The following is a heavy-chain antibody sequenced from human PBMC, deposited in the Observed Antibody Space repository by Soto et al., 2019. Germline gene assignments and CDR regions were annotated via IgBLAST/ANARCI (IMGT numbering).Heavy chain of an antibody. CDR2: IIPILGIA. CDR1: GGTFSSYT. D-gene: IGHD5-18*01. Sequence: GASVKVSWKASGGTFSSYTISWVRQAPGQGLEWMGRIIPILGIANYAQKFQGRVTITADKSTSTAYMELSSLRSEDTAVYYCARDGYVDTAMVNYWGQGTLVTVSS. CDR3: ARDGYVDTAMVNY. J-gene: IGHJ4*02. V-gene: IGHV1-69*04.